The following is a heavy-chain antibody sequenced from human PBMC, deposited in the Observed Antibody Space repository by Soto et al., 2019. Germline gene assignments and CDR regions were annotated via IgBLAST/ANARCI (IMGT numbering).Heavy chain of an antibody. CDR1: GFTFSSYW. CDR3: ARVGYSSSPQYYYYYYYMDV. CDR2: IKQDGSEK. V-gene: IGHV3-7*01. D-gene: IGHD6-6*01. J-gene: IGHJ6*03. Sequence: GGSLRLSCAASGFTFSSYWMSWVRQAPGKGLEWVANIKQDGSEKYYVDSVKGRFTISRDNAKNSLYLQMNSLRAEDTAVYYCARVGYSSSPQYYYYYYYMDVWGKGTTVTVSS.